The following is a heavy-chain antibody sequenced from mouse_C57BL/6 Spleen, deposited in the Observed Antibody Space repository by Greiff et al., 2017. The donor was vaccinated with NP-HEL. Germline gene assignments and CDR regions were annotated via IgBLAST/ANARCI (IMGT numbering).Heavy chain of an antibody. CDR1: GYTFTSYG. CDR2: IYPRSGNT. Sequence: VQLKESGAELARPGASVKLSCKASGYTFTSYGISWVKQRTGQGLEWIGEIYPRSGNTYYNEKFKGKATLTADKSSSTAYMELRSLTSEDSAVYFCARSGELGLGYWGQGTTLTVSS. V-gene: IGHV1-81*01. CDR3: ARSGELGLGY. J-gene: IGHJ2*01. D-gene: IGHD4-1*01.